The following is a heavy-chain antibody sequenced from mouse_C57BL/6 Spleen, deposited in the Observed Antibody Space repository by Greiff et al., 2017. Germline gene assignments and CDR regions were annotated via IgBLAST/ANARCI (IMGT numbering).Heavy chain of an antibody. CDR2: IYPGSGST. CDR3: ASEPYSDGYYDWYFDV. CDR1: GYTFTSYW. D-gene: IGHD2-3*01. J-gene: IGHJ1*03. Sequence: QVQLQQPGAELVKPGASVKMSCKASGYTFTSYWITWVKQRPGQGLEWIGDIYPGSGSTNYNEKFKSKATLTVDTSSSTAYMQLSSLTSTDSAVYYCASEPYSDGYYDWYFDVWGTGTTVTVSS. V-gene: IGHV1-55*01.